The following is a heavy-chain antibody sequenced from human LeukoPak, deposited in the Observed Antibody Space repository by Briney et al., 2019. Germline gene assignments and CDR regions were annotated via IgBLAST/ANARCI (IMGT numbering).Heavy chain of an antibody. CDR3: ARGSRVYDSTRGAFDI. D-gene: IGHD3-22*01. CDR2: INHSGST. V-gene: IGHV4-34*01. CDR1: GGSFSGYY. Sequence: SETLSLTCAVYGGSFSGYYWSWIRQPPGKGLEWIGEINHSGSTNYNPSLKSRVTISVDTSKNQFSLKLSSVTAADTAVYYCARGSRVYDSTRGAFDIWGQGTMVTVSS. J-gene: IGHJ3*02.